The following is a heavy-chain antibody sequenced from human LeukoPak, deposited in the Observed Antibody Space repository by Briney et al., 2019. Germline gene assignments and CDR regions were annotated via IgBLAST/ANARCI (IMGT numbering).Heavy chain of an antibody. V-gene: IGHV1-69*04. D-gene: IGHD1-26*01. CDR1: GGTFNTYS. CDR2: IIPVLDIA. CDR3: ARALSGSYQLVAFDI. Sequence: SVKVSCKSSGGTFNTYSISWVRQAPGQGLEWVGRIIPVLDIANYAQKFQGRVTITADRSTNTAYMEVNSLRSDDTATYYCARALSGSYQLVAFDIWGQGTMVTISS. J-gene: IGHJ3*02.